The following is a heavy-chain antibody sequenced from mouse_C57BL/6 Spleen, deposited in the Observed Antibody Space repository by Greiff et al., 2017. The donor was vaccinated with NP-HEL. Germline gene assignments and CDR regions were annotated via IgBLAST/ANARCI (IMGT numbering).Heavy chain of an antibody. CDR1: GYTFTSYW. Sequence: QVQLQQPGAELAKPGASVKLSCKASGYTFTSYWMHWVKQRPGQGLEWIGYINPSSGYTKYNQKFKDKATLTADKSSSTAYMQLSSLTYEDTAVYDCARGDYSSSYYYAMDYWGQGTSVTVSS. D-gene: IGHD1-1*01. J-gene: IGHJ4*01. V-gene: IGHV1-7*01. CDR3: ARGDYSSSYYYAMDY. CDR2: INPSSGYT.